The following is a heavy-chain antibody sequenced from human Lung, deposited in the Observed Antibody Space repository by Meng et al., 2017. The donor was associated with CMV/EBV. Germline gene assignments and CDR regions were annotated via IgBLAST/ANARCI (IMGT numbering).Heavy chain of an antibody. J-gene: IGHJ4*02. Sequence: QLQGSGPGLVKPSGTLSLTCVVSGGSISSSYWWTWVRQSPGKGLEWIGEMYHSGTTNYNPSLKSRVTISMGKSNNQLSLKLNPVTAADTAVYYCATQESRDGHNPYWGQGTLVTVSS. CDR2: MYHSGTT. CDR3: ATQESRDGHNPY. D-gene: IGHD5-24*01. CDR1: GGSISSSYW. V-gene: IGHV4-4*02.